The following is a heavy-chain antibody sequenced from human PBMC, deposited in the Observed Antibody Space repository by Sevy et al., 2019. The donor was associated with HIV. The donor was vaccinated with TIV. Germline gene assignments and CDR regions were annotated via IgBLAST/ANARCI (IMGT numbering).Heavy chain of an antibody. V-gene: IGHV3-49*03. D-gene: IGHD3-10*01. J-gene: IGHJ4*02. CDR2: IRSKAYGGTT. CDR1: GFTFGDYA. Sequence: GGSLRLSCTASGFTFGDYAMSWFRQAPGKGLEWVGFIRSKAYGGTTEYAASVKGRFTISRDDSKSIAYLQMNSLKTEDTAVYYCTRDLFYFGSGSYYKPWGQGTLVTVSS. CDR3: TRDLFYFGSGSYYKP.